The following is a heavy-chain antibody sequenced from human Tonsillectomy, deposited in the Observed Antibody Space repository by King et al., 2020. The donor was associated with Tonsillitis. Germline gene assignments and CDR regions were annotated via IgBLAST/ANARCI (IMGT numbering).Heavy chain of an antibody. V-gene: IGHV4-4*07. J-gene: IGHJ4*02. D-gene: IGHD6-13*01. CDR1: GSSISGYY. CDR2: IYTAGHT. Sequence: QLQESGPGLVKPSETLSLTCTVSGSSISGYYWSWVRQAAGKGLEWIGRIYTAGHTNYNPSLKSRVTMSLDTPNNQFSLTLTSLTAADTAVYYCARGLGSRWYPDNWGQGTLVTVPS. CDR3: ARGLGSRWYPDN.